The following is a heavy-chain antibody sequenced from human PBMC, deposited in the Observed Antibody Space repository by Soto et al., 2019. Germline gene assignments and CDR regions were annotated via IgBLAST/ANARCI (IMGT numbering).Heavy chain of an antibody. J-gene: IGHJ6*02. CDR3: ARVRRYYDSSGYYYYYYGMDV. D-gene: IGHD3-22*01. V-gene: IGHV3-13*05. CDR1: GFTFSSYD. CDR2: IGTAGDP. Sequence: GGSLRLSCAASGFTFSSYDMHWVRQATGKGLEWVSAIGTAGDPYYPGSVKGRFTISRENAKNSLYLQMNSLRAGDTAVYYCARVRRYYDSSGYYYYYYGMDVWGQGTTVTVYS.